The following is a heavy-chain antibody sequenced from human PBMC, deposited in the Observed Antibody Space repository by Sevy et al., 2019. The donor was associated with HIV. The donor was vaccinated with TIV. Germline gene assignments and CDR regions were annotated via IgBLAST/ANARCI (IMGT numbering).Heavy chain of an antibody. D-gene: IGHD6-13*01. CDR1: GFTFGDYA. CDR2: FRTTASDGTT. CDR3: TRSFSVTWYPHC. J-gene: IGHJ4*02. V-gene: IGHV3-49*03. Sequence: GGSLRLSCTTSGFTFGDYAMGWFRQAPGKGMEWVGFFRTTASDGTTDYAASVKRTFIISRDDCKTIAYLQMNSLKTEDTAVYYCTRSFSVTWYPHCLDQGTLVTVSS.